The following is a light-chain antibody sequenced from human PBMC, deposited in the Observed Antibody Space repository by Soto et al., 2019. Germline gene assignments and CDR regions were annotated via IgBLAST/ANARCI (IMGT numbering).Light chain of an antibody. Sequence: AIQLTQSPSSMSASVGDRVTITCRARQGISSALAWYQQKPGKAPKLLIYEASSLESGVPSRFSGSGSGTDFTLTISSLHREDFATYYCQQFNSYSWAFGQGTKVEIK. CDR3: QQFNSYSWA. V-gene: IGKV1-13*02. CDR1: QGISSA. CDR2: EAS. J-gene: IGKJ1*01.